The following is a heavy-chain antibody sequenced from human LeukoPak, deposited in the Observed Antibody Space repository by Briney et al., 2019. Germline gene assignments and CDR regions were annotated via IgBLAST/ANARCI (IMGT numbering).Heavy chain of an antibody. CDR2: INHSGST. CDR1: GGSFSGYY. V-gene: IGHV4-34*01. CDR3: ARGRRPAMHLGSSSWYGYYYYGMDV. D-gene: IGHD6-13*01. J-gene: IGHJ6*02. Sequence: SETLSLTCAVYGGSFSGYYWSWIRQPPGKGLEWIGEINHSGSTNYNPSLKSRVTISVDTSKNQFSLKLSSVTAADTAVYYCARGRRPAMHLGSSSWYGYYYYGMDVWGQGTTVTVSS.